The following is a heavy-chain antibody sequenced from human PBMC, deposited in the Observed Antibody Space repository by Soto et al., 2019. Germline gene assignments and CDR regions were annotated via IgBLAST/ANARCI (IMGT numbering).Heavy chain of an antibody. V-gene: IGHV3-30*18. J-gene: IGHJ3*02. CDR2: ISHAGSNK. CDR3: AKDILHGWTPRAFGI. Sequence: GGPLRLRNAASGFTFSIYGMHWVLQAQGKGLEWVAVISHAGSNKYYPDHVKRRFKISRDNSKNTRYLQINTLRPEDTAVYYCAKDILHGWTPRAFGIWGQGTMVTVSS. CDR1: GFTFSIYG. D-gene: IGHD3-10*01.